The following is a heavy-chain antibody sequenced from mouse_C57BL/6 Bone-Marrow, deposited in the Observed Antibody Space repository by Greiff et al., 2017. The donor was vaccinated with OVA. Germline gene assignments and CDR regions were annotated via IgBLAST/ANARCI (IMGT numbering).Heavy chain of an antibody. V-gene: IGHV1-55*01. CDR3: ALVYGNYGDY. J-gene: IGHJ2*01. D-gene: IGHD2-1*01. CDR1: GYTFTSYW. CDR2: IYPGSGST. Sequence: QVHVKQPGAELVKPGASVKMSCKASGYTFTSYWITWVKQRPGQGLEWIGDIYPGSGSTNYNEKFKSKATLTADTSSSTAYMQLSSLTSEDSAVYYCALVYGNYGDYWGQGTTLTVSS.